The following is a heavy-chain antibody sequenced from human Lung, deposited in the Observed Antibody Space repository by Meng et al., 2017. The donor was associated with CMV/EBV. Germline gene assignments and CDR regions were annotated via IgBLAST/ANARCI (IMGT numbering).Heavy chain of an antibody. J-gene: IGHJ5*02. CDR3: AKGNSGSYYYWFDP. Sequence: ASGFTCSSYAISWVRQAPGKGLEWVSGISGSGGSTYYADSVKGRFTISRDNSKNTLYLQMNSLRAEDTAVYYCAKGNSGSYYYWFDPWGQGTLVTVSS. D-gene: IGHD1-26*01. CDR2: ISGSGGST. V-gene: IGHV3-23*01. CDR1: GFTCSSYA.